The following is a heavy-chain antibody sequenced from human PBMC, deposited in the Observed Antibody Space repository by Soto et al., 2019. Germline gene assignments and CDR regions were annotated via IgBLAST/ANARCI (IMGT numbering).Heavy chain of an antibody. CDR1: GFTFSSYA. CDR3: AKDLKPSIAARPRYFQH. J-gene: IGHJ1*01. Sequence: EVQLLESGGGLVQPGVSLRLSCAASGFTFSSYAMSRVRQAPGKGLEWVSASSGSGGSPDYADSVKGRFTIARGNAKNTLDLQINSLRAEDTAVYYCAKDLKPSIAARPRYFQHWGQGSLVTV. CDR2: SSGSGGSP. D-gene: IGHD6-6*01. V-gene: IGHV3-23*01.